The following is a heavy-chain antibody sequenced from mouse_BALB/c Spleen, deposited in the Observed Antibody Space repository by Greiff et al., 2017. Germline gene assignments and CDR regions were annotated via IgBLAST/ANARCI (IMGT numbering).Heavy chain of an antibody. CDR2: IYPGDGDT. CDR3: ARAGGDGYGYDVPYYYAMDY. J-gene: IGHJ4*01. CDR1: GYTFTSYW. Sequence: QVQLQQSGAELARPGASVKLSCKASGYTFTSYWMQWVKQRPGQGLEWIGAIYPGDGDTRYTQKFKGKATLTADKSSSTAYMQLSSLTSENSAVYFCARAGGDGYGYDVPYYYAMDYWGQGTSVTVSS. D-gene: IGHD2-2*01. V-gene: IGHV1-87*01.